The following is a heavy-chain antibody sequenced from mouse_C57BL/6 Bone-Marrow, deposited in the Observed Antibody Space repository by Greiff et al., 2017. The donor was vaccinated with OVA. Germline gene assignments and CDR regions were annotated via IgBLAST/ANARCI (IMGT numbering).Heavy chain of an antibody. CDR2: IHPNSGST. CDR1: GYTFTSYW. V-gene: IGHV1-64*01. Sequence: VQLQESGAELVKPGASVKLSCKASGYTFTSYWMHWVKQRPGQGLEWIGMIHPNSGSTNYNEKFKSKATLTVDKSSSTAYMQLSSLTSEDSAVYYCARGDYSNYPAYWGQGTTLTVSS. CDR3: ARGDYSNYPAY. D-gene: IGHD2-5*01. J-gene: IGHJ2*01.